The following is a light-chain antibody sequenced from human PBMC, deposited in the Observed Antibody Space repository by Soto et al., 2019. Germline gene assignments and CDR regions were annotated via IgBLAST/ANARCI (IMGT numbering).Light chain of an antibody. CDR2: DVS. Sequence: QSALTQPASVSGSPGQSITISCTGTSSDVGAYNHVSWYQHHPGKAPKLMIYDVSNRPSGVSNRFSGSKSGNTASLTISALQAEDEADYYCTSYPTSTTYVFGTGTKLTVL. CDR1: SSDVGAYNH. CDR3: TSYPTSTTYV. V-gene: IGLV2-14*03. J-gene: IGLJ1*01.